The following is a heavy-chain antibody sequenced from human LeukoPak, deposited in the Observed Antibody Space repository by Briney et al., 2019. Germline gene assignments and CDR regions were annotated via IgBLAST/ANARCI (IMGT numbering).Heavy chain of an antibody. CDR3: ARGGAARLGYYYYYYMDV. CDR1: GFTFSTFA. CDR2: IFPSGGEI. D-gene: IGHD6-6*01. J-gene: IGHJ6*03. V-gene: IGHV3-23*01. Sequence: PGGSLRLSCAASGFTFSTFAVIWVRQPPGKGLEWVSSIFPSGGEIHYADSVRGRFTISRDNSKSTLSLQMNSLRAEDTAIYYCARGGAARLGYYYYYYMDVWGKGTTVTVSS.